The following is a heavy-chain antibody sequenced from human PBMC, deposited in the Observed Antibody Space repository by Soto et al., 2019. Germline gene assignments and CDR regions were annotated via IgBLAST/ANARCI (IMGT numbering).Heavy chain of an antibody. D-gene: IGHD1-26*01. CDR2: ISSSSSYI. CDR3: ARDVLVGATTGRY. CDR1: GFTFSSYS. Sequence: EVQLVESGGGLVKPGGSLRLSCAASGFTFSSYSMNWVRQAPGKGLEWVSSISSSSSYIYYADSVKGRFTISRDNAKNSLYLQMNSLRAEDTAVYYCARDVLVGATTGRYWGQGTLVTVSS. J-gene: IGHJ4*02. V-gene: IGHV3-21*01.